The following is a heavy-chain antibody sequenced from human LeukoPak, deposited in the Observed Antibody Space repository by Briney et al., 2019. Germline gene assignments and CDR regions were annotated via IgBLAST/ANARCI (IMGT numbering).Heavy chain of an antibody. CDR1: GFTFSSYA. J-gene: IGHJ4*02. CDR2: ISGSGGST. V-gene: IGHV3-23*01. D-gene: IGHD5-18*01. Sequence: GGSLRLSCAASGFTFSSYAMSWVRQAPGKGLEWVSGISGSGGSTYYVDSVKGRFTTSRDNSKNTLYLQMSSLRAEDTAVYYCAKDSRGYTYGIFDYWGQGTLVTVSS. CDR3: AKDSRGYTYGIFDY.